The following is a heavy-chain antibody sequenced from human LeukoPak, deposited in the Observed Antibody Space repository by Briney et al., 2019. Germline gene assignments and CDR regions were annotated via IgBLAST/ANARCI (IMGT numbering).Heavy chain of an antibody. V-gene: IGHV3-30*18. CDR3: AKEAKSVYHFDY. J-gene: IGHJ4*02. Sequence: GGSLRLSCAASGFTFSSYGMHWVRQAPGKGLEWVAVISYDGSNKYYADSVKGRFTISRDNSKNTLYLQMNSMRAEDTAVYYCAKEAKSVYHFDYWGQGTLVTVSS. CDR1: GFTFSSYG. D-gene: IGHD3-16*02. CDR2: ISYDGSNK.